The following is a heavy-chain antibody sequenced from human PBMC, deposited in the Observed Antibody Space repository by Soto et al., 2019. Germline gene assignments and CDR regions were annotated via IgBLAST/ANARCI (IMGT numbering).Heavy chain of an antibody. D-gene: IGHD5-12*01. Sequence: EVQLVESGGGLVKPGGSLRLSCAASGFTFSSYSMNWVRQAPGKGLEWVSSISSSSSYIYYADSVKGRFTISRDNAKNSLYLQMNSLRAEDTAVYYCARIVATIGLHYYYYMHVWGKGTTVTVSS. V-gene: IGHV3-21*01. CDR2: ISSSSSYI. J-gene: IGHJ6*03. CDR1: GFTFSSYS. CDR3: ARIVATIGLHYYYYMHV.